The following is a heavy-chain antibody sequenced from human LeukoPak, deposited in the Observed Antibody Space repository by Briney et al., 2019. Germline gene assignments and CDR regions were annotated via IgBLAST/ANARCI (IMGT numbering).Heavy chain of an antibody. Sequence: GGSLRLSCAASGFPFSSYWMSWVRQAPGKGLEWVANIKQDGSEEYYVDSVKGRFTISRDNAKNSLYLQMNSLRAEDTAVYYCARVEFYGSQLQDYRGQGILVTVSS. CDR3: ARVEFYGSQLQDY. D-gene: IGHD6-19*01. V-gene: IGHV3-7*01. CDR2: IKQDGSEE. CDR1: GFPFSSYW. J-gene: IGHJ4*02.